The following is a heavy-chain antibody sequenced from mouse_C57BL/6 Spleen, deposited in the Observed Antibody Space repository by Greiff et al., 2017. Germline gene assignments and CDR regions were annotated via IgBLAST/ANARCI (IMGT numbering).Heavy chain of an antibody. J-gene: IGHJ4*01. V-gene: IGHV1-55*01. CDR2: IYPGSGST. CDR1: GYTFTSYW. CDR3: ARFYYCGSTLSSMDY. D-gene: IGHD1-1*01. Sequence: QVQLQQPGAELVKPGASVKMSCKASGYTFTSYWITWVKQRPGQGLEWIGDIYPGSGSTNYNEKFKSKATLTVDTSSSTAYMQLSSLTSEDSAVYYCARFYYCGSTLSSMDYWGQGTSVTVSS.